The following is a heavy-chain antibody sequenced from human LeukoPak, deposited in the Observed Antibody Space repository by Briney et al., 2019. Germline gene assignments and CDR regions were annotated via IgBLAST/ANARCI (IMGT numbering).Heavy chain of an antibody. CDR1: GGTFSVYG. CDR3: ARDLGNYDSSGHPQDPRSGMDV. J-gene: IGHJ6*02. Sequence: SVKVSCKASGGTFSVYGISWVRQAPGQGLQWMGRIIPIFGVANYAQRFQGRVTIIADKSTSTAYMELSSLTSEDTAVYYCARDLGNYDSSGHPQDPRSGMDVWGQGTTVTVS. V-gene: IGHV1-69*04. CDR2: IIPIFGVA. D-gene: IGHD3-22*01.